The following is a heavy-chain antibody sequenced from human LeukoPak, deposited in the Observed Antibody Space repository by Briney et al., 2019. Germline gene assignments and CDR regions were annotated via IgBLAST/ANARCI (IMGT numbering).Heavy chain of an antibody. V-gene: IGHV1-2*02. J-gene: IGHJ4*02. Sequence: GASVKVSCKASGYTFTGYYMHWVRQAPGQGLEWMGWINPISDYTNFAQTFQGRVTMTSDTSISTAYMELSRLRSDDTAVYYCARAISGGSPITASDYWGQGTLVTVSS. CDR2: INPISDYT. CDR1: GYTFTGYY. CDR3: ARAISGGSPITASDY. D-gene: IGHD2-15*01.